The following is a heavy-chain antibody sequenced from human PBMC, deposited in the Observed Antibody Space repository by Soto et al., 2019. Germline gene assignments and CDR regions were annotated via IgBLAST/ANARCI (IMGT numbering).Heavy chain of an antibody. Sequence: QVQLQESGPGLVKPSQTLSLTCTVSGGSIISGGYYWTWIRQHPGKGLEWIGYIHDSGSTDYNPSLKSRLTILVDTSKNQFSLSLSSVTAADTAVYYCARVGESGYEGGYYFDYWGQGTLVTVSS. J-gene: IGHJ4*02. V-gene: IGHV4-31*03. D-gene: IGHD5-12*01. CDR2: IHDSGST. CDR1: GGSIISGGYY. CDR3: ARVGESGYEGGYYFDY.